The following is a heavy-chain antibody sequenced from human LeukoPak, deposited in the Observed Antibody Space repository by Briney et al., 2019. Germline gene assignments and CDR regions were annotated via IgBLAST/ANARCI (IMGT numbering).Heavy chain of an antibody. CDR1: GFTFSSYW. V-gene: IGHV4-34*01. J-gene: IGHJ4*02. CDR2: INHSGST. CDR3: ARGFGYCTNGVCYTVFRPPYFDY. D-gene: IGHD2-8*01. Sequence: PGGSLRLSCAASGFTFSSYWMSWIRQPPGKGLEWIGEINHSGSTNYNPSLKSRVTISVDTSKNQFSLKLSSVTAADTAVYYCARGFGYCTNGVCYTVFRPPYFDYWSQGTLVTVSS.